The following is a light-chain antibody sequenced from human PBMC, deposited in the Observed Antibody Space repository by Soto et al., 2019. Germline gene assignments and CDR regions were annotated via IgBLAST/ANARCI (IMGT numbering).Light chain of an antibody. J-gene: IGLJ1*01. CDR2: EVS. CDR1: SSDVGGYNY. Sequence: QSALTQPASVSGSPGQSITISCTGTSSDVGGYNYVSWYQQHPGKAPKLMIYEVSNRPSGVSNRFSGSKSGNTASLTISGRQAEDEADYYCSSYTSSSILYVFGTGTKLTVL. CDR3: SSYTSSSILYV. V-gene: IGLV2-14*01.